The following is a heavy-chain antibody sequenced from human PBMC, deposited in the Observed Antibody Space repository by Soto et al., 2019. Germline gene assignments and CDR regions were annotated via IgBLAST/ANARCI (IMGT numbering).Heavy chain of an antibody. J-gene: IGHJ6*02. CDR1: RVAFSKFI. V-gene: IGHV1-69*13. D-gene: IGHD1-26*01. CDR2: IIPIFGTA. CDR3: TSNTIVTPDYGLDV. Sequence: SVKDSCTASRVAFSKFIVTWVRQGPGLVLEWLGGIIPIFGTANCAQKFQGRGTITADESTSTSYMEVNSLRTEDTAVYYCTSNTIVTPDYGLDVWGQGPTVTVSS.